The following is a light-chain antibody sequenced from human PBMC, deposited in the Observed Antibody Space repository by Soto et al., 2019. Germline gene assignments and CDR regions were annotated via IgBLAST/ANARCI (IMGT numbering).Light chain of an antibody. CDR3: QQYNSYPYT. V-gene: IGKV1-5*03. CDR1: QSISSW. J-gene: IGKJ2*01. Sequence: DIPMTQSPSTLSASVGDRVTITCRASQSISSWLAWYQQKPGKAPKLLIYKASSLESGVPSRFSGSGSGTELTLTLSSLQPDDFATYYCQQYNSYPYTFGQGTKREI. CDR2: KAS.